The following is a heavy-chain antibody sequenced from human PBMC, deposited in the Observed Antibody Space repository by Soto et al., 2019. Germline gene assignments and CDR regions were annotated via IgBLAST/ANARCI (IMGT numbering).Heavy chain of an antibody. CDR3: ARGSYYYDSSGYYHY. V-gene: IGHV1-58*01. D-gene: IGHD3-22*01. J-gene: IGHJ4*02. CDR2: IVAGSGNT. CDR1: GFTFTSSA. Sequence: SVKGSCKASGFTFTSSAVQWVRQARGQRLEWIGWIVAGSGNTNYAQKFQERVTITRDMSTSTAYMELSSLRSEDTAVYYCARGSYYYDSSGYYHYWGQGTLVTVSS.